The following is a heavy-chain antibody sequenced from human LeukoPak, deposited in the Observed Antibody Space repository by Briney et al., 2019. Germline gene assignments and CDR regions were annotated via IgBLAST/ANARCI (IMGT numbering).Heavy chain of an antibody. J-gene: IGHJ4*02. D-gene: IGHD4-23*01. CDR2: IHYDGSDK. CDR1: GFTFSSYG. V-gene: IGHV3-30*02. CDR3: AKDLGNSFDY. Sequence: GGSLRLSCAASGFTFSSYGMHWVRQAPGKGLEWVAFIHYDGSDKYYADSVKGRFTISRDNSKNTLYLEMNSLRAEDTAVYHCAKDLGNSFDYWGQGTLVTVSS.